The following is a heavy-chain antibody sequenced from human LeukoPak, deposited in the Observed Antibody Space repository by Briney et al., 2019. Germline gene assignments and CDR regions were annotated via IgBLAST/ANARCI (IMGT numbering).Heavy chain of an antibody. J-gene: IGHJ4*02. CDR1: GFTFTSYY. V-gene: IGHV3-7*01. CDR2: IDQDGSAK. CDR3: TRELWPADY. Sequence: QPGGSLRLSCEASGFTFTSYYMGWVRQAPGKGLEWVADIDQDGSAKYYVDSVKGRFTISRYNVKNSVYLQMNNLRVEDTAAYYCTRELWPADYWGQGILVTVSS. D-gene: IGHD3-16*01.